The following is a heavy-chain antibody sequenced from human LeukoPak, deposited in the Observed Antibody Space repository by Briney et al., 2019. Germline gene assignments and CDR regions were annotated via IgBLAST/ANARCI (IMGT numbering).Heavy chain of an antibody. J-gene: IGHJ5*02. CDR1: GGSISSFY. Sequence: PSETLSLTCTVSGGSISSFYWSWIRQPPGKGLEWIGYIYYSGSTNYNPSLKSRVTISVDTSKNQFSLKLSSVTAADTAVYYCAREPLIYDSSGYYYVWFDPWGQGTLVTVSS. CDR2: IYYSGST. V-gene: IGHV4-59*12. CDR3: AREPLIYDSSGYYYVWFDP. D-gene: IGHD3-22*01.